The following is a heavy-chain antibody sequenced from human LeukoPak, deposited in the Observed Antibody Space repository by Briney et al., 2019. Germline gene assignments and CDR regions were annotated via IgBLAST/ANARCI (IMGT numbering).Heavy chain of an antibody. Sequence: GGSLRLSCAASGFTFSDYYMRWIRQAPGKGLEWVAYISCSSSYTNYADSVKGRFTISRDNANNSLYLQMNSLRAEDTAVYYCARDRRIRGFGEDETGPNWFDPWGQGTLVTVSS. J-gene: IGHJ5*02. CDR3: ARDRRIRGFGEDETGPNWFDP. CDR1: GFTFSDYY. D-gene: IGHD3-10*01. CDR2: ISCSSSYT. V-gene: IGHV3-11*06.